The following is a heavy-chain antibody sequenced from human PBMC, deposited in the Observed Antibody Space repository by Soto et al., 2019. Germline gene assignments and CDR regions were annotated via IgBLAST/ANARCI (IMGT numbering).Heavy chain of an antibody. CDR1: GYTFSAYT. CDR2: IKAGSGNT. D-gene: IGHD3-3*02. Sequence: ASVKVSSKATGYTFSAYTMNWVRQAPGQSLEWMGWIKAGSGNTKYSQNFQGRVSITRDTSASTVYMELTGLTSEDAAVYYCARGTETLGPRANDALDIWGQGTMVTVSS. J-gene: IGHJ3*02. V-gene: IGHV1-3*01. CDR3: ARGTETLGPRANDALDI.